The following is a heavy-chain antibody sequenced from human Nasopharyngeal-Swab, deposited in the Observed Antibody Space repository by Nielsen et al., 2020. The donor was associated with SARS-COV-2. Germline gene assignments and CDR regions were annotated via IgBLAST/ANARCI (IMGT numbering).Heavy chain of an antibody. V-gene: IGHV3-13*01. Sequence: GESLKISCAASGFTFSSYDMHWVRQATGKGPEWVSAIGTAGDTYYPGSVKGRFTISRENAKNSLYLQMNSLRAGDTAVYYCARGRGSSWAYYYYGMDVWAKGPRSPSP. CDR3: ARGRGSSWAYYYYGMDV. J-gene: IGHJ6*02. D-gene: IGHD6-13*01. CDR1: GFTFSSYD. CDR2: IGTAGDT.